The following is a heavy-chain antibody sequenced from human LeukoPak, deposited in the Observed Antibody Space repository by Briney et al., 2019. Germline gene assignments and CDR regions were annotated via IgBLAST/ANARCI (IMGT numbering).Heavy chain of an antibody. Sequence: SETLSLTCTVSGYSISSGYYWGWIRQPPGKGLEWIGSIYHSGSTYYNPSLKSRVTISVDTSKNQFSLKLSSVTAADTAVYYCARAICTNGVCYTMGMDVWGRGTTVTVSS. D-gene: IGHD2-8*01. CDR2: IYHSGST. CDR3: ARAICTNGVCYTMGMDV. J-gene: IGHJ6*04. V-gene: IGHV4-38-2*02. CDR1: GYSISSGYY.